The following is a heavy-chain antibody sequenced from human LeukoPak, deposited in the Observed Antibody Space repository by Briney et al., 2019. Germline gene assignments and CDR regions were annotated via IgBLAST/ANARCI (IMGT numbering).Heavy chain of an antibody. CDR2: IYYSGST. V-gene: IGHV4-39*07. Sequence: SETLSLTCTVSGGSISSSSYYWGWIRQPPGKGLEWIGSIYYSGSTYYNPSLKSRVTISVDTSKNQFSLKLSSVTAADMAVYYCAITIFGVVGSDYWGQGTLVTVSS. CDR1: GGSISSSSYY. D-gene: IGHD3-3*01. CDR3: AITIFGVVGSDY. J-gene: IGHJ4*02.